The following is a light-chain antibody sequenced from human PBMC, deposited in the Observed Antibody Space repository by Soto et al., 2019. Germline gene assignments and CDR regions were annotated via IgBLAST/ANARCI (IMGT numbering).Light chain of an antibody. CDR3: SSFTTSPFYV. CDR2: GVR. V-gene: IGLV2-14*01. J-gene: IGLJ1*01. Sequence: LTQPTSVSGSPGQSITISCTGNSNDIGSYDYVSWYQQHPGKAPRLLIHGVRNRPSGISSRFFASKSGLTASLTISGLQAEDEADYYCSSFTTSPFYVFRPGTKATVL. CDR1: SNDIGSYDY.